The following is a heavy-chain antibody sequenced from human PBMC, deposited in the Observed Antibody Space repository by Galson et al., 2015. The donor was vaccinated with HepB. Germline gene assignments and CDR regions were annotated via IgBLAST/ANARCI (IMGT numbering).Heavy chain of an antibody. J-gene: IGHJ4*02. CDR3: ARVKQWPDY. CDR1: GYTFTSYA. V-gene: IGHV1-3*01. CDR2: INAGNGNT. Sequence: SVKVSCKASGYTFTSYAMHWVRQAPGQRLEWMGWINAGNGNTKCSQKFQGRVTITRDTSASTAYMELSSLRSEDTAVYYCARVKQWPDYWGQGTLVTVSS. D-gene: IGHD6-19*01.